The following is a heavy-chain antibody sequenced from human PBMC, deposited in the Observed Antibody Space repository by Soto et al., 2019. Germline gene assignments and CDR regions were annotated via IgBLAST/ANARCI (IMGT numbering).Heavy chain of an antibody. CDR2: IYYSGST. CDR1: GGSISSSSYY. D-gene: IGHD4-17*01. CDR3: ARIAPMTTVTGLDY. Sequence: PSETLSLTSTVSGGSISSSSYYWGWIRQHPGKGLEWIGSIYYSGSTYYNPSLKSRVTISVDTSKNQFSLKLSSVTAADTAVYYCARIAPMTTVTGLDYWGQGTLVTVSS. J-gene: IGHJ4*02. V-gene: IGHV4-39*01.